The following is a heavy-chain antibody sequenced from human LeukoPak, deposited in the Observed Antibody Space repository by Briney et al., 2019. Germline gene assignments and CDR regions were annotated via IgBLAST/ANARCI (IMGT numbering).Heavy chain of an antibody. CDR3: ARDLPFTFDAFDI. Sequence: SETLSLTCTVSGGSISSSSYYWGWIRQPPGKGLEWIGSIYYSGSTYYNPSLKSRVTISVDTSKNQFSLKLSSVTAADTAVYYCARDLPFTFDAFDIWGQGTMVTVSS. J-gene: IGHJ3*02. V-gene: IGHV4-39*07. CDR2: IYYSGST. CDR1: GGSISSSSYY.